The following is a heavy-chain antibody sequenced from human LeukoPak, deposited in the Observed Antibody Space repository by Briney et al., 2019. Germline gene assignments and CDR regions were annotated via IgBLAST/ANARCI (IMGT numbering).Heavy chain of an antibody. D-gene: IGHD3-10*01. CDR1: GFTFSDYY. V-gene: IGHV3-7*01. Sequence: PGGSLRLSCAASGFTFSDYYMSWIRQAPGKGLEWVANMKQDGSEKYYVDSVKGRFTISRDNAKNSLYLQMNSLRAEDTAVYYCARRDGVFDYWGQGTLVTVSS. CDR2: MKQDGSEK. J-gene: IGHJ4*02. CDR3: ARRDGVFDY.